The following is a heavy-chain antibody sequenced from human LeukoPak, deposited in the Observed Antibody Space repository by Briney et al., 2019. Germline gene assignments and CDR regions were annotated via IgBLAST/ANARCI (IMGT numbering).Heavy chain of an antibody. CDR3: SRDFHGPRDY. CDR2: INPDGSTT. V-gene: IGHV3-74*01. Sequence: GGSLRLSCVGFSLRSDWIHWVRQAPGEILVWVSRINPDGSTTNYADPVKGRFTISRDNAKDTLYLQMNSLRAEDTALYYCSRDFHGPRDYWGQGTLVTVSS. CDR1: GFSLRSDW. J-gene: IGHJ4*02.